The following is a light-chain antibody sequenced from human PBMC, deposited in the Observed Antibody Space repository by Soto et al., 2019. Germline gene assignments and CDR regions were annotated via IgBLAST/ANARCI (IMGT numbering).Light chain of an antibody. CDR1: QSVNSNY. CDR3: HQYGSSPRT. V-gene: IGKV3-20*01. Sequence: EVVLTQSPGTLSLSPGERATLSCRARQSVNSNYLAWYQQKPGQAPRLLIYGASSRATGIPDRFSGSGSGTDFTLTISRLEPEDFAVYYCHQYGSSPRTFGQGTKVEIK. J-gene: IGKJ1*01. CDR2: GAS.